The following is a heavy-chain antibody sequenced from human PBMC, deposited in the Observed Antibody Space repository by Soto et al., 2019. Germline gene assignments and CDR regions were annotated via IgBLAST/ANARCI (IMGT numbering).Heavy chain of an antibody. Sequence: EVQLVESGGGLVQPGGSLRLSCAASGITVTNCFMTWVRQAPGKGLEWVSVISSAGGTYYADSVKGRFTISRDNYRNTLYLQMNPLRAKDTAVYYCARDELGGAYDFWHGGQGTLVTVSS. J-gene: IGHJ4*02. V-gene: IGHV3-66*01. D-gene: IGHD3-3*01. CDR2: ISSAGGT. CDR1: GITVTNCF. CDR3: ARDELGGAYDFWH.